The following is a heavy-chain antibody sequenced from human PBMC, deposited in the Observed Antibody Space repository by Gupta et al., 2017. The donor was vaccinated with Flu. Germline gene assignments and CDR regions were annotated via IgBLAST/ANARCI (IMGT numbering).Heavy chain of an antibody. Sequence: EVQLLESGGGIVQPGGSLRLSCVASGFTTNSYDLSWVRQAPGKGLEWVAAITASGSRTFYADSVKGRFTISKDNLDNTMYLQMDSLRAEDTAVYYCAKDLCTAGTCYTPDYYYYMDVWGKGATVTV. J-gene: IGHJ6*03. V-gene: IGHV3-23*01. CDR1: GFTTNSYD. D-gene: IGHD2-15*01. CDR3: AKDLCTAGTCYTPDYYYYMDV. CDR2: ITASGSRT.